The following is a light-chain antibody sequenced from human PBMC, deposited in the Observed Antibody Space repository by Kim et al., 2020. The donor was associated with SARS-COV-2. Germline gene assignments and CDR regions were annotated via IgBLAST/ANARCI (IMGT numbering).Light chain of an antibody. CDR3: QAWDST. Sequence: SYELTQPPSVSVSTGQTASITCSGDKLGDKYACWYQQKPGQSPVLVIYQDSKRPSGIPERFSGSNSGNTATLTISGTQAMDEADYYCQAWDSTFGGGTQLTVL. J-gene: IGLJ2*01. V-gene: IGLV3-1*01. CDR2: QDS. CDR1: KLGDKY.